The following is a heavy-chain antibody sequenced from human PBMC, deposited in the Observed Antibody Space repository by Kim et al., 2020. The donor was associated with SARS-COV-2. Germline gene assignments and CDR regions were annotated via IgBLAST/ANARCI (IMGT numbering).Heavy chain of an antibody. V-gene: IGHV3-7*01. CDR2: LNQDGSDK. D-gene: IGHD6-13*01. CDR1: GFMFSDYW. J-gene: IGHJ4*02. CDR3: AGGGSYSFEY. Sequence: GGSLRLSCAASGFMFSDYWMRWVRHSPGKGLEWVADLNQDGSDKHYMESVKGRFTISRDNAKNSLFLQMNSLRAEDAALYYCAGGGSYSFEYWSQGTLVTVSS.